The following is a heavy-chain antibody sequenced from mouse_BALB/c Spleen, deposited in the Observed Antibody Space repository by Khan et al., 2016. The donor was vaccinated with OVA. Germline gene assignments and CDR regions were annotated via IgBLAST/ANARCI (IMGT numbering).Heavy chain of an antibody. CDR3: ARRGLRWDFDY. D-gene: IGHD1-1*01. CDR1: GYTFINYW. Sequence: QVQLQQSGAELAKPGASVKMSCKASGYTFINYWILWVKQRPGQGLEWIGYINPSTGYTEYNQNFKDTATLTADKSSSTAFMQLSSLISEDSAVYYCARRGLRWDFDYWGQGTTLTVSS. V-gene: IGHV1-7*01. CDR2: INPSTGYT. J-gene: IGHJ2*01.